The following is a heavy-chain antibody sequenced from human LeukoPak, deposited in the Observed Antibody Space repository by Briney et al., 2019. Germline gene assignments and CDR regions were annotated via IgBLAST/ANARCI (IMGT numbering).Heavy chain of an antibody. CDR2: INPEKTTI. Sequence: GGSLRLSCAASGFTLSKYWMHWVRQTSGKGLEWVSRINPEKTTINYADSVKGRFTISRDNSKNTLYLQMSSLRAEDTAVYYCANQQGVRGVTSGRGYNSWGQGTLVIVSS. V-gene: IGHV3-74*01. J-gene: IGHJ4*02. CDR3: ANQQGVRGVTSGRGYNS. CDR1: GFTLSKYW. D-gene: IGHD3-10*01.